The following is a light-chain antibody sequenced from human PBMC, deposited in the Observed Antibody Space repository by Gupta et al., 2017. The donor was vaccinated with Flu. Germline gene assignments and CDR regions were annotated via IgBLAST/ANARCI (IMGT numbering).Light chain of an antibody. J-gene: IGKJ3*01. CDR2: GAS. Sequence: LSLSTGERGTRSSRASQRGSRRYLGWYEKKPGQAPELLIYGASTRAKGSSDKCSGSGDGTDCTLTISRREPEDFAVYYCQQEFSEHGYCTFGHGTKVAIK. CDR1: QRGSRRY. V-gene: IGKV3-20*01. CDR3: QQEFSEHGYCT.